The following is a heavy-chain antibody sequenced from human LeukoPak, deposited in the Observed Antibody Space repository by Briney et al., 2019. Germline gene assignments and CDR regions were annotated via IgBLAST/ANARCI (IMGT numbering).Heavy chain of an antibody. Sequence: ASVKVSCKASGYTFTSYGISWVRQAPGQGLEWMGWISAYNGNTNYAQKLQGRVTMTTDTSTSTAYMELRSPRSDDTAVYYCARDRLLCSSTSCSYDPWFDPWGQGTLVTVSS. V-gene: IGHV1-18*01. CDR3: ARDRLLCSSTSCSYDPWFDP. J-gene: IGHJ5*02. CDR1: GYTFTSYG. D-gene: IGHD2-2*01. CDR2: ISAYNGNT.